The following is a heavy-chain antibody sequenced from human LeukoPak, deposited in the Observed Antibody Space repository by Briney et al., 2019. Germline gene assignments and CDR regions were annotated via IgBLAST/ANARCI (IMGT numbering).Heavy chain of an antibody. D-gene: IGHD3-10*01. CDR3: AKDSAFYYIDV. V-gene: IGHV3-30*02. CDR2: IRYNGNNQ. Sequence: GGSLRLSCAASGFTFNNYGMHWVRQAPGKGLEWVAFIRYNGNNQYYADSVKGRFTISRDNSKNTLYLQMNSLKGDDTAVYYCAKDSAFYYIDVWGKGTTVIISS. J-gene: IGHJ6*03. CDR1: GFTFNNYG.